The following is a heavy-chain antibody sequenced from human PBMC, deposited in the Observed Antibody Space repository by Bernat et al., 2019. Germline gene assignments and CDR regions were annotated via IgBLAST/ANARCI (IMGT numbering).Heavy chain of an antibody. V-gene: IGHV3-11*01. CDR3: ARIATSTYLTDY. Sequence: QVQLVESGGGLVKPGGSLRLSCVASGFTFSDFSMSWVRQSPGKGLEWVSYISRDGSSEYYADSVKGRFTMSRDNAQKSLFLQMNSLGAEDTAVYYCARIATSTYLTDYWGQGTLVTVSS. J-gene: IGHJ4*02. D-gene: IGHD1-26*01. CDR1: GFTFSDFS. CDR2: ISRDGSSE.